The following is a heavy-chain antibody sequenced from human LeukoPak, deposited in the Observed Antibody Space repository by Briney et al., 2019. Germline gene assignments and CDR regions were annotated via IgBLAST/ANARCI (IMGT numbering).Heavy chain of an antibody. D-gene: IGHD6-13*01. Sequence: SETLSLTCNVSGGSISSYYWSWIRQPAGKGLEWIGRIYTSGSTNYNPSLKSRVTMSVDTSKNQFSLKLNSVTAADTAVYYCARVTAAGTSVVFDPWGQGVLVTVSS. J-gene: IGHJ5*02. CDR3: ARVTAAGTSVVFDP. V-gene: IGHV4-4*07. CDR1: GGSISSYY. CDR2: IYTSGST.